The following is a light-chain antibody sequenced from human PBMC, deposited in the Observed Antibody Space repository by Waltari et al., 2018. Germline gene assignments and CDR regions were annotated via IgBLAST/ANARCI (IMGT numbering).Light chain of an antibody. CDR1: QDISNY. CDR3: QQYDNVPFT. J-gene: IGKJ3*01. Sequence: DIQMTQSPSSLSASVGDRVTIACQASQDISNYINWYQQKPGKAPKLLIYDASNLSTGVPSRFSGGGSGTTFTLTISSLQPEDLAIYVCQQYDNVPFTFGPGTRVDFK. CDR2: DAS. V-gene: IGKV1-33*01.